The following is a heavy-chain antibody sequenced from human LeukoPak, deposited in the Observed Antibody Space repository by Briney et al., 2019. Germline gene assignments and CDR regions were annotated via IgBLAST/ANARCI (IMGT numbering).Heavy chain of an antibody. CDR3: AKASTVTTTLNWFDP. V-gene: IGHV3-23*01. D-gene: IGHD4-17*01. J-gene: IGHJ5*02. CDR1: GFTFSSYA. Sequence: PGGSLRLSCAASGFTFSSYAMSWVRQAPGKGLEWVSAISGSGGSTYYADTVKGRFTISRDNSKNTLYLQMNSLRAEDTAVYYCAKASTVTTTLNWFDPWGQGTLVTVSS. CDR2: ISGSGGST.